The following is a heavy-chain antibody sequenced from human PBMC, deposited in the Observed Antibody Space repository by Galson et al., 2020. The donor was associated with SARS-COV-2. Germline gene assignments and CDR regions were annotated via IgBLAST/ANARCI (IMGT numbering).Heavy chain of an antibody. Sequence: SETLSLTCTVSGGSISSHYWNWIRQPPGKGLEWIGYIYYSGSTNYNPSLKSRVTISVDTSKNQFSLKLSSVTAADTAVYYCARAVRYQGAYWFDPWGQGTLVTVSS. CDR3: ARAVRYQGAYWFDP. V-gene: IGHV4-59*11. D-gene: IGHD2-2*01. J-gene: IGHJ5*02. CDR1: GGSISSHY. CDR2: IYYSGST.